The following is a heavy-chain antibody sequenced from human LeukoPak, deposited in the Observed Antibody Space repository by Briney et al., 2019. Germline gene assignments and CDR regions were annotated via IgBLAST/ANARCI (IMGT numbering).Heavy chain of an antibody. Sequence: GGSLRLSCAASGFTFNDYAMHWVRQAPGKGLEWVSGISWNSGSIGYADSVKGRFTISRDNAKNSLYLQMNSLRAEDTALHYCAKDQGGLRLGELPNWGQGTLVTVSS. D-gene: IGHD3-16*01. CDR2: ISWNSGSI. CDR3: AKDQGGLRLGELPN. V-gene: IGHV3-9*01. J-gene: IGHJ4*02. CDR1: GFTFNDYA.